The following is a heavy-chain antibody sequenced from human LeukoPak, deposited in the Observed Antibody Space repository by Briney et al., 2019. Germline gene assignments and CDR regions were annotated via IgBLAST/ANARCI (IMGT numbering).Heavy chain of an antibody. D-gene: IGHD2-21*02. CDR2: IYENNDQ. V-gene: IGHV2-5*01. CDR1: GSSLSTDADA. CDR3: IHRTKVTSVDD. Sequence: SGPTLVKPTHTLTLTCTFSGSSLSTDADAVGWVRQAPGKALEWITFIYENNDQRYSPSLNSRLTITKETYKNLMVLTMADMESVDTAKDYCIHRTKVTSVDDWGQGTLVTVSS. J-gene: IGHJ4*02.